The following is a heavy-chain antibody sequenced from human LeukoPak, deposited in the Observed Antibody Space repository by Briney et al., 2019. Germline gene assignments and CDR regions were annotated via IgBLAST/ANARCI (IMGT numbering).Heavy chain of an antibody. CDR3: ARGTYSSGWYGYYFDY. Sequence: SETLSLTCTVSGGSISSYYWSWIRQPPGKGLEWIGYIYYSGSTNYNPSLKSRVTISVDTSKNQFSLKLSSVTAADTAVYYCARGTYSSGWYGYYFDYWGQGTLVTVSS. CDR1: GGSISSYY. V-gene: IGHV4-59*01. J-gene: IGHJ4*02. D-gene: IGHD6-19*01. CDR2: IYYSGST.